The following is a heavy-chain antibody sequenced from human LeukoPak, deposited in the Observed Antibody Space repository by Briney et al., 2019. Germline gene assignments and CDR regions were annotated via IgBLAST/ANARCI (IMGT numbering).Heavy chain of an antibody. J-gene: IGHJ5*02. D-gene: IGHD2-15*01. V-gene: IGHV4-39*07. CDR1: GGSISSSSYY. CDR3: ARGLRAGWFDP. CDR2: MYYSGST. Sequence: PSETLSLTCTVSGGSISSSSYYWAWIRQPPGKGLEWIGSMYYSGSTYYNPSLKSRVTISVDTSKNQFSLKLSSVTAADTAVYYCARGLRAGWFDPWGQGTLVTVSS.